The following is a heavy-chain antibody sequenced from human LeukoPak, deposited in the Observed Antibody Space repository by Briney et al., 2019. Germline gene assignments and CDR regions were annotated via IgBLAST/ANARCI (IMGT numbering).Heavy chain of an antibody. J-gene: IGHJ4*02. CDR3: AKDEWRY. D-gene: IGHD3-3*01. CDR2: ISTSSSTI. V-gene: IGHV3-48*01. Sequence: PGGSLRLSYAASGFTFSSYSMNWVRQAPGRGLEWISYISTSSSTIYYADSVKGRFTISRDNAKNSLYLQMNSLRAEDTAVYYCAKDEWRYWGQGTLVTVSS. CDR1: GFTFSSYS.